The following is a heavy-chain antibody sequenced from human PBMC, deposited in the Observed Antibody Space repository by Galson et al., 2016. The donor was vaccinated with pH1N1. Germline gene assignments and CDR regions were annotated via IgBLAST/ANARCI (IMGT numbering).Heavy chain of an antibody. V-gene: IGHV3-48*03. Sequence: SLRLSCAGSGFTLSSYAMNWVRQAPGKGLEWISYIKSSGTNIYYADSVKGRFTFSRDNAKNSLYLQMNSLRAEDTAIYYCARSAGTDYFYMDVWGIGTTVTVSS. CDR1: GFTLSSYA. CDR3: ARSAGTDYFYMDV. CDR2: IKSSGTNI. J-gene: IGHJ6*03. D-gene: IGHD6-13*01.